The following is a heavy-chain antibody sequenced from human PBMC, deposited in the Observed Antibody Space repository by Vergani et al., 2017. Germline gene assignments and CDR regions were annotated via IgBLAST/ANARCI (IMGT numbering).Heavy chain of an antibody. CDR2: IWYDGSNK. CDR3: ARDQAVYSSSRSCYWCYGLDV. Sequence: QVQLVESGGGVVQPGRSLRLSCAASGFTFSSYGMHWVRQAPGKGLEWVAVIWYDGSNKDYADSVKGRFTIARDNSKNTRYMQINNLRAENTTVYYWARDQAVYSSSRSCYWCYGLDVWGQGTTVTVSS. J-gene: IGHJ6*02. D-gene: IGHD6-13*01. V-gene: IGHV3-33*01. CDR1: GFTFSSYG.